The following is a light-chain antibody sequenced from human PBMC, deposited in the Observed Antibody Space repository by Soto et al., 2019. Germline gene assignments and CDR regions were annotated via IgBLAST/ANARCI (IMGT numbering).Light chain of an antibody. CDR3: QQTYSTPRT. CDR2: AAS. V-gene: IGKV1-39*01. Sequence: DLQMTQSPSSLSGSVGDRVTITCRASQSISNYLNWYQQKPGKAPKLLIYAASSLQSGVPSRFSGSGSGTDFTLTISSLQSEDFATYYCQQTYSTPRTFGPGTKVDIK. CDR1: QSISNY. J-gene: IGKJ3*01.